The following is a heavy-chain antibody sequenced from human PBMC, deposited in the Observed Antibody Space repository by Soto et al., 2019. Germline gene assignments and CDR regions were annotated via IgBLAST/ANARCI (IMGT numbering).Heavy chain of an antibody. CDR3: ASSIPSGGGYGFDY. D-gene: IGHD5-12*01. Sequence: ASVKVSCKASGCTFSGYYMHWVRQAPGQGLEWMGWINPNSGGTNYAQKFQGWVTMTRDTSISTAYMELSRLRSDDTAVYYCASSIPSGGGYGFDYWGQGTLVTVSS. V-gene: IGHV1-2*04. CDR2: INPNSGGT. CDR1: GCTFSGYY. J-gene: IGHJ4*02.